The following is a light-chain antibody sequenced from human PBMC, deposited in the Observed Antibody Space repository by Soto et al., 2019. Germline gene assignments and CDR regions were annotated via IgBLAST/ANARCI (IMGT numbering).Light chain of an antibody. V-gene: IGLV1-40*01. CDR2: GNS. J-gene: IGLJ3*02. CDR3: QSYDRSLSGSV. Sequence: QSVLTQPPSVSGAPWQRVTISCTGNSSNIGAGYDVHWYQQLPGKAPKLLIFGNSHRPSGVPDRFFGSKSGTSASLAITGLQAEDEADYYCQSYDRSLSGSVFGGGTKVTVL. CDR1: SSNIGAGYD.